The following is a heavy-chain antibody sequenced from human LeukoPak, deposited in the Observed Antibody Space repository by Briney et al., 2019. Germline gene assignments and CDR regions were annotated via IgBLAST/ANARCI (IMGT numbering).Heavy chain of an antibody. V-gene: IGHV3-21*01. CDR1: GFSLSCCA. D-gene: IGHD6-19*01. CDR2: ITDSGTYI. Sequence: KTGGSLRLSCAASGFSLSCCAMSWVRQAPGKGLEWVSSITDSGTYIYYAESVKGRFTSSRDNAKNSLYLQMNSLRAEDTGVYYCARGASGWSRDVWGQGTTVTVSS. J-gene: IGHJ6*02. CDR3: ARGASGWSRDV.